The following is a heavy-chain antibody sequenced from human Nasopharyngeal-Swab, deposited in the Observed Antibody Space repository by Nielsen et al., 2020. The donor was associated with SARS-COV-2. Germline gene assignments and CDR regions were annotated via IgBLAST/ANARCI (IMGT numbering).Heavy chain of an antibody. CDR2: IWYDGSNK. Sequence: GGSLRLSCVASGFTFSIYGMHWVRQAPGKGLGWLASIWYDGSNKYYAGSVKGRFTISRDNSKNTVYLQMNSLRGEDTAVYYCARAPSPDDSNGGGYWGQGTLVTVSS. CDR3: ARAPSPDDSNGGGY. D-gene: IGHD4-11*01. J-gene: IGHJ4*02. V-gene: IGHV3-33*01. CDR1: GFTFSIYG.